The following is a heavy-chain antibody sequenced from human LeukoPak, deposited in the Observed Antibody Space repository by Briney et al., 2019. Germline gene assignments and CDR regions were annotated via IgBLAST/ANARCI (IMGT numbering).Heavy chain of an antibody. Sequence: PSETLSLTCPVSGGSISSYYWSWIRQPAGKGLEWIGRIYTSGSTNYNPSLKSRVTMSVDTSKNQFSLKLSSVTAADTAVYYCAIGGPGIVGALGAFDIWGQGTMVTVSS. D-gene: IGHD1-26*01. CDR3: AIGGPGIVGALGAFDI. CDR2: IYTSGST. J-gene: IGHJ3*02. CDR1: GGSISSYY. V-gene: IGHV4-4*07.